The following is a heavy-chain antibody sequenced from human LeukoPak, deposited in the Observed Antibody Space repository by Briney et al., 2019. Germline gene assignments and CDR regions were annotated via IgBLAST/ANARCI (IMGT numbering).Heavy chain of an antibody. D-gene: IGHD2-2*03. CDR3: ARGLGYCSSTSCYWFDP. CDR2: IYSGGST. Sequence: GGSLRLSCAASGFTVSSNYMSWVRQAPGKGLEWVSVIYSGGSTYYADSVKGRFTISRDNSKNTLYLQMNSLRAEDTAVYYCARGLGYCSSTSCYWFDPWGQGTLVTVSS. CDR1: GFTVSSNY. J-gene: IGHJ5*02. V-gene: IGHV3-53*01.